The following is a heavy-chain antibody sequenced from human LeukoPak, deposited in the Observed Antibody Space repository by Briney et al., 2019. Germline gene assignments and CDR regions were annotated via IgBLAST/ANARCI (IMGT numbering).Heavy chain of an antibody. CDR2: TNNDGSGT. V-gene: IGHV3-74*01. CDR3: ARDLGWFGELSETDALDI. J-gene: IGHJ3*02. D-gene: IGHD3-10*01. CDR1: GFIFSSYW. Sequence: GGSLRLSCAASGFIFSSYWMHWVRQAPGKGLLWVSHTNNDGSGTKYADSVKGRFTISRDNAQNTLYLQMNSLTAEDTAVYYCARDLGWFGELSETDALDIWGQGTKVIVSS.